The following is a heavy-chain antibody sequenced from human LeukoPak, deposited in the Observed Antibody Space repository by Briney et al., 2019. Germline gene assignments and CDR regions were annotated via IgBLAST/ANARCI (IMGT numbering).Heavy chain of an antibody. D-gene: IGHD2-2*01. CDR3: AKGGYCSSSSCYYGWFEP. J-gene: IGHJ5*02. Sequence: GGSLRLSCAASGFTFSSYFWMHWVRQAPGKGLVWVSRIRSDGGSSTYADSVKGRFTISRDNAKNTLYLQMNTLRAEDTAVYYCAKGGYCSSSSCYYGWFEPWGQGTLITVSS. CDR1: GFTFSSYFW. V-gene: IGHV3-74*01. CDR2: IRSDGGSS.